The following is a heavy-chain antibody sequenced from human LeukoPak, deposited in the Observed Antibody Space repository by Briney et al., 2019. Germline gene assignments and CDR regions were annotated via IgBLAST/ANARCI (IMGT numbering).Heavy chain of an antibody. Sequence: GGSLRLSCAASGFTFSALGMNWVRQAPGRGLEWVSYISSGSSTTYYADSVKGRFTISRDSAKNSLYLQMNSLRDEDTAVYYCARGRGLTLSYHYFDYWGQGTLVTVSS. CDR2: ISSGSSTT. D-gene: IGHD3-10*01. CDR1: GFTFSALG. J-gene: IGHJ4*02. V-gene: IGHV3-48*02. CDR3: ARGRGLTLSYHYFDY.